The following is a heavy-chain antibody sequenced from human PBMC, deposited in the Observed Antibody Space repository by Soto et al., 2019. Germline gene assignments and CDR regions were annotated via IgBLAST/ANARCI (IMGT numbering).Heavy chain of an antibody. J-gene: IGHJ5*02. V-gene: IGHV3-23*01. CDR2: ISGRGGST. D-gene: IGHD3-16*01. Sequence: GGSLRLSCAASGFTFSSYAVSWVRQAPGKGLEWVSAISGRGGSTYYADSVKGRFTISVDTSKNQFSLKLSSVTAADTAVYYCARVRLQRWFDPWGQGTLVTVSS. CDR1: GFTFSSYA. CDR3: ARVRLQRWFDP.